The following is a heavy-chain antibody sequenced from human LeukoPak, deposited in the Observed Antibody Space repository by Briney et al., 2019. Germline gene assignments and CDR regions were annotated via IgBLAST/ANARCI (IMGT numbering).Heavy chain of an antibody. CDR2: TKPDGSAD. D-gene: IGHD5-12*01. V-gene: IGHV3-7*01. CDR1: GFTFRNYW. J-gene: IGHJ4*02. CDR3: TSEGGLNTNFDY. Sequence: PGGSLRLSCAASGFTFRNYWMGWVRQAPGKGLEWVANTKPDGSADYYADSVGGRLSPYRDNANNFLYLQMNRRRAEDTAVYYCTSEGGLNTNFDYWGQGTLVTVSS.